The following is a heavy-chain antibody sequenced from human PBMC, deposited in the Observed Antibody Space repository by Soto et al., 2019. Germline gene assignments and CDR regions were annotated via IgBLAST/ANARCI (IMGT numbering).Heavy chain of an antibody. J-gene: IGHJ4*02. CDR1: GYAFTTYV. Sequence: QVHLVQSGAEVKKPGASVKVSCKGSGYAFTTYVNTWVRQAPGQGLEWMGWISAHNGNTNYARKLKGRVTVTRDTSTSTAYMELRRLKSEDTAVYYCARGRYGDYWGQRALVTVSS. CDR2: ISAHNGNT. V-gene: IGHV1-18*01. D-gene: IGHD1-1*01. CDR3: ARGRYGDY.